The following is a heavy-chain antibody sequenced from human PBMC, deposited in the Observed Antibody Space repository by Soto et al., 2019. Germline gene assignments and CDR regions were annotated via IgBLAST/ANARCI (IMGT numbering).Heavy chain of an antibody. CDR2: IIPRFGTT. CDR1: GDSFSKYT. J-gene: IGHJ4*02. D-gene: IGHD1-1*01. CDR3: ARGRGLYNSGRSQLDS. Sequence: SVKVSCKTSGDSFSKYTVNWVRQAPRQGPEWLGGIIPRFGTTNYAPTLQDRVTITADESMNTVYMELSSLRSEDTALYYCARGRGLYNSGRSQLDSWGQGTLVTVSS. V-gene: IGHV1-69*13.